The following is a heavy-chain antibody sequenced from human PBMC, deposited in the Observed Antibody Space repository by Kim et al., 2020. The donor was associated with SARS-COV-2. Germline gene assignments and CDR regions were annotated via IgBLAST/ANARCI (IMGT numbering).Heavy chain of an antibody. CDR1: GGSISSYY. CDR2: IYTSGST. D-gene: IGHD6-19*01. J-gene: IGHJ5*02. CDR3: AREPIAVAETGWFDP. Sequence: SETLSLTCTVSGGSISSYYWSWIRQPAGKGLEWIGRIYTSGSTNYNPSLKSRVTMSVDTSKNQFSLKLSSVTAADTAVYYCAREPIAVAETGWFDPWGQGTLVTVSS. V-gene: IGHV4-4*07.